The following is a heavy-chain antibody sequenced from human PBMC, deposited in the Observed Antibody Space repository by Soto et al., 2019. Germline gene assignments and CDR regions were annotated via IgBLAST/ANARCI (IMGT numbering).Heavy chain of an antibody. CDR2: IIPIFGTA. CDR3: ARANILERIDGGYYSGMEV. V-gene: IGHV1-69*13. CDR1: GGTFSSYA. D-gene: IGHD1-1*01. J-gene: IGHJ6*02. Sequence: GXSVKVSSRASGGTFSSYALSWVRQAPGQGLELMGGIIPIFGTANYAQKFQGRVTITADESTSTAYMELSSLRSEDTAVYYCARANILERIDGGYYSGMEVWGQGTTVTVSS.